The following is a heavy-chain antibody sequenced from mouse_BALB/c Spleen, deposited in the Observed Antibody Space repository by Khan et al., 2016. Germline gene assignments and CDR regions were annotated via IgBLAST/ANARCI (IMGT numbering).Heavy chain of an antibody. CDR3: ARDYDGYYSLGY. V-gene: IGHV3-8*02. CDR2: ITYSGTS. J-gene: IGHJ2*01. Sequence: EVQLQESGPSLVKPSQTLSLTCSVTGDSITSGYWNWIRKFPGNKLEFMGYITYSGTSYYNPSLKSRISITRDTSKNQSYLQLNSVTTEDTATYYCARDYDGYYSLGYWGQGTTLTVSS. CDR1: GDSITSGY. D-gene: IGHD2-3*01.